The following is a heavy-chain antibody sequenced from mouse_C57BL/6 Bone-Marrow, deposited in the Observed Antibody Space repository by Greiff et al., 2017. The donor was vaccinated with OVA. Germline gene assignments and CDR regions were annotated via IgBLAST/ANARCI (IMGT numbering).Heavy chain of an antibody. Sequence: DVQLQESGPELVKPGASVKIPCKASGYTFTDYNMDWVKQSHGKSLEWIGDINPNNGGTIYNQKFKGKATLTVDKSSSTAYMELRSLTSEDTAVYYCAREWLHFDVWGTGTTVTVSS. J-gene: IGHJ1*03. V-gene: IGHV1-18*01. CDR2: INPNNGGT. D-gene: IGHD2-2*01. CDR3: AREWLHFDV. CDR1: GYTFTDYN.